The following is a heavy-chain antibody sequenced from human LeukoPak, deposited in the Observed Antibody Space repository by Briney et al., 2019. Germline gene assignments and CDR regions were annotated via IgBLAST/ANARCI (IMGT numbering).Heavy chain of an antibody. D-gene: IGHD1-26*01. V-gene: IGHV3-7*01. J-gene: IGHJ4*02. CDR3: ARDHCGSYPGV. CDR1: GFTFSSYW. CDR2: IDQDGTEK. Sequence: GGSLRLSCVASGFTFSSYWMSWVRQAPGKGLEWVANIDQDGTEKYYLDSVKGRFTISRDNAKSSLYLQMSSLRAEGTAVYYCARDHCGSYPGVWGQGTLVTVSS.